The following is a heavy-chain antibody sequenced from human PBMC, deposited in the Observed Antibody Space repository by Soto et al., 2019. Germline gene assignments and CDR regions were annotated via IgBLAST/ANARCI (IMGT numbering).Heavy chain of an antibody. V-gene: IGHV3-21*01. CDR2: ISSSSSYI. CDR3: ARRYCSGGSCYRVGLRSNAVFDY. Sequence: GGSLRLSCAASGFTFSSYSMNWVRQAPGKGLEWVSSISSSSSYIYYADSVKGRFTISRDNAKNSLYLQMNSLRAEDTAVYYCARRYCSGGSCYRVGLRSNAVFDYWGQGTLVTVSS. CDR1: GFTFSSYS. D-gene: IGHD2-15*01. J-gene: IGHJ4*02.